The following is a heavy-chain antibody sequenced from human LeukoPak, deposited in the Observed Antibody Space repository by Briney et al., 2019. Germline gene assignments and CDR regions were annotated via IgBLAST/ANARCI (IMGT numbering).Heavy chain of an antibody. V-gene: IGHV3-43*01. CDR2: ISWDGGST. CDR3: AKDSLRWLQSARVDY. CDR1: GFTFDDYT. D-gene: IGHD5-24*01. J-gene: IGHJ4*02. Sequence: GGSLRLSCVASGFTFDDYTMHWVRQAPGKGLEWVSLISWDGGSTYYADSVKGRFTISRDNAKNSLYLQMNSLRAEDTALYYCAKDSLRWLQSARVDYWGQGTLVTVSS.